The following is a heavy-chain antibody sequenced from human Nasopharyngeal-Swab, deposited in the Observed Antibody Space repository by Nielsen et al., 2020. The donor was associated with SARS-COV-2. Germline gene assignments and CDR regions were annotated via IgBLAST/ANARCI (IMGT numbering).Heavy chain of an antibody. V-gene: IGHV3-30*04. D-gene: IGHD5-18*01. CDR1: GFTFSNYA. CDR2: ISYDGSNK. J-gene: IGHJ6*02. Sequence: GESLKISCAASGFTFSNYAIHWVRQAPGKGLEWVGVISYDGSNKDYADSVKGRFTVFRDNSKDTLYLQMNSLRTEDTAVYYCARTQAGYSYVVYYYGMDVWGQGTTVTVSS. CDR3: ARTQAGYSYVVYYYGMDV.